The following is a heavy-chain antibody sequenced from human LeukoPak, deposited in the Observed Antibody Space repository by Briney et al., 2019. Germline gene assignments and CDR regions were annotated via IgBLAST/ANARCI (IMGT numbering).Heavy chain of an antibody. V-gene: IGHV3-11*01. D-gene: IGHD3-10*01. CDR2: ISSSGTTI. CDR3: AKSGSTRPLYYFDY. J-gene: IGHJ4*02. Sequence: GGSLRLSCAASGFTFSDYYMSWIRQVPGKGLEWLSYISSSGTTIYYADSVKGRFTISRDNAKNSLYLQMNSLRAEDTAVYYCAKSGSTRPLYYFDYWGQGTLVTVSS. CDR1: GFTFSDYY.